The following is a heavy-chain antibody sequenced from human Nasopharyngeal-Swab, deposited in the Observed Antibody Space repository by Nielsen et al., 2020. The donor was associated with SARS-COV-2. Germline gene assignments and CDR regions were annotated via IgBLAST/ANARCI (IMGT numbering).Heavy chain of an antibody. CDR2: IYYSGST. D-gene: IGHD3-9*01. J-gene: IGHJ4*02. V-gene: IGHV4-59*13. CDR3: ASGLNWFPFDY. Sequence: PGKGLEWIGYIYYSGSTNHNPSLKSRVTISVDTSKNQFSLKLSSVTAADTAVYYCASGLNWFPFDYWGQGTLVTVSS.